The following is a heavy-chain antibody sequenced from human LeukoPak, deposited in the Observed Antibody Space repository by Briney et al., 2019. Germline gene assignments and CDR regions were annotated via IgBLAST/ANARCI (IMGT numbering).Heavy chain of an antibody. D-gene: IGHD3-22*01. CDR2: IVVGSGNT. V-gene: IGHV1-58*02. J-gene: IGHJ4*02. CDR3: AKTNYYYDSSGHFDY. CDR1: GFTFTSSA. Sequence: SVKVSCKASGFTFTSSAMQWVRQARGQRLEWIGWIVVGSGNTNYAQKFQERVTITRDMSTSTAYMELSSLRSEDTAVYYCAKTNYYYDSSGHFDYWGQGTLVTVSS.